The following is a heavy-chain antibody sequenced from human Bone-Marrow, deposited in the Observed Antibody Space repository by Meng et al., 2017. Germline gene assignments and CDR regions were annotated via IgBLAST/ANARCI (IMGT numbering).Heavy chain of an antibody. CDR2: IYYSGST. Sequence: SETLSLTCTVPGCSISSSSYYWGWIRQHPGKGLEWIGYIYYSGSTYYNPSLKSRVTISVDTSKNQFSLKLSSVTAADTAVYYCARGPDYDILTGYYYRGGIDYWGQGTLVTVSS. J-gene: IGHJ4*02. CDR3: ARGPDYDILTGYYYRGGIDY. D-gene: IGHD3-9*01. V-gene: IGHV4-31*03. CDR1: GCSISSSSYY.